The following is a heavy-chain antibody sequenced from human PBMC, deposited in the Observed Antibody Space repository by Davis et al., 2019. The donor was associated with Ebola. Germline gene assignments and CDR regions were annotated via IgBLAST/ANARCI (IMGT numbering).Heavy chain of an antibody. D-gene: IGHD4-17*01. V-gene: IGHV4-34*01. J-gene: IGHJ5*01. CDR3: ARTTKTNIEDSGLGYNSFDS. CDR2: ISHHNGDT. CDR1: GGSFTDYF. Sequence: SETLSLTCAVYGGSFTDYFWSWTRQSPQKGLEWIGEISHHNGDTNYNPSLRSRVAISVDSSKNQFSLKINSVTAADTATYYCARTTKTNIEDSGLGYNSFDSWGQGVLVSVSS.